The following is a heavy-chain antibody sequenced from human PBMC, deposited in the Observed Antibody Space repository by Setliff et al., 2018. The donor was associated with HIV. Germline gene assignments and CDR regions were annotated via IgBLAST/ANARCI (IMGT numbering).Heavy chain of an antibody. J-gene: IGHJ4*02. CDR3: ARVYSSGWIEGYFDY. Sequence: AGESLKISCQGSGYSFTSYWIGWVRQMPGKGLEWMGIIYPGDSDTRYSPSFQGQVTISADKSISTAYLQWSSLKASDTAMYYCARVYSSGWIEGYFDYWGQGTLVTVSS. CDR2: IYPGDSDT. D-gene: IGHD6-19*01. CDR1: GYSFTSYW. V-gene: IGHV5-51*01.